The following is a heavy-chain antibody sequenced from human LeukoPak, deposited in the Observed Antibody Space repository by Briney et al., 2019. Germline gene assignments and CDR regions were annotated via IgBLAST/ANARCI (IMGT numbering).Heavy chain of an antibody. V-gene: IGHV3-43*01. CDR3: AKDFLARVATRGLDLVMEV. CDR1: GFTFDDYT. J-gene: IGHJ6*02. CDR2: ITWDGGST. Sequence: GGSLRLSCAASGFTFDDYTMHWVRQAPGKGLEWVSLITWDGGSTYYADSVKGRFTISRDNSKNSLSLQMNSLRPEDTALYYCAKDFLARVATRGLDLVMEVWGQGTTVTVAS. D-gene: IGHD5-12*01.